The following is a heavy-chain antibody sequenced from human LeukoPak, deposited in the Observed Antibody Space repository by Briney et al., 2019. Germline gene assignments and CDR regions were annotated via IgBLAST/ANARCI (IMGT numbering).Heavy chain of an antibody. CDR2: INSDGNST. J-gene: IGHJ4*02. Sequence: PGGSLRLSCAASGFTFSSYGMHWVRQAPGKGLVWVSRINSDGNSTTYADSVKGRFTISRDNAKNTLYLQMNSLRAEDTAVYYCARVAYYYDSSGYLSYWGQGTLVTVSS. CDR3: ARVAYYYDSSGYLSY. D-gene: IGHD3-22*01. V-gene: IGHV3-74*01. CDR1: GFTFSSYG.